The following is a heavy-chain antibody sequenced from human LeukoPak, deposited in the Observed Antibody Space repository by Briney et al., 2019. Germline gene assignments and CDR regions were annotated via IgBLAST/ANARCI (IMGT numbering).Heavy chain of an antibody. CDR3: ARGESKRYSGYDYYVMDV. CDR1: GGSISSYY. J-gene: IGHJ6*02. D-gene: IGHD5-12*01. Sequence: SETLSLTCTVSGGSISSYYWSWIRQPPGKGLEWIGYINYSGSTNYNPSLKRRVTISVDTSKNQFSLKLSSVTAADTAVYYCARGESKRYSGYDYYVMDVWGQGTTVTVSS. V-gene: IGHV4-59*01. CDR2: INYSGST.